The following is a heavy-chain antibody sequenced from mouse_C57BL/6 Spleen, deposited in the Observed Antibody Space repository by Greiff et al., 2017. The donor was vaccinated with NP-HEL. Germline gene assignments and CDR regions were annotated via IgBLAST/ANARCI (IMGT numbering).Heavy chain of an antibody. J-gene: IGHJ3*01. CDR2: IDPSDSYT. D-gene: IGHD1-1*01. Sequence: VQLQQPGAELVMPGASVKLSCKASGYTFTSYWMHWVKQRPGQGLEWIGEIDPSDSYTNYNQKFKGKSTLTVDKSSSTAYMQLSSLTSEDSAVYYCARYGYYGSSPFAYWGQGTLVTVSA. CDR3: ARYGYYGSSPFAY. CDR1: GYTFTSYW. V-gene: IGHV1-69*01.